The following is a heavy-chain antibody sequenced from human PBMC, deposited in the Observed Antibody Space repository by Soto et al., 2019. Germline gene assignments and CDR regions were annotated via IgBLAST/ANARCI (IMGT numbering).Heavy chain of an antibody. V-gene: IGHV3-11*03. CDR1: RFTFSDYY. D-gene: IGHD6-13*01. CDR3: AKPAGNYYYYGMDV. Sequence: GGSLRLSCAASRFTFSDYYMSWIRQAPGKGLEWVSYISSSSSYTNYADSVKGRFTISRDNAKNSLYLQMNSLRAEDTAVYYCAKPAGNYYYYGMDVWGQGTTVTVSS. J-gene: IGHJ6*02. CDR2: ISSSSSYT.